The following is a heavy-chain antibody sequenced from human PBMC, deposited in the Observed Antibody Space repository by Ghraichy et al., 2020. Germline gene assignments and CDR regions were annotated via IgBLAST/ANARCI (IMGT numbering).Heavy chain of an antibody. D-gene: IGHD1-26*01. V-gene: IGHV4-4*07. Sequence: SETLSLTYTVSGGSISGYYWTWIRQSAGKGLEWIGRIYSSGSTSYSPSLRSRLTMSVEPSKSQFSLKLSSVTAADTAVYYCARELSGSYGQADYWGRGTQVTVSS. CDR2: IYSSGST. J-gene: IGHJ4*02. CDR3: ARELSGSYGQADY. CDR1: GGSISGYY.